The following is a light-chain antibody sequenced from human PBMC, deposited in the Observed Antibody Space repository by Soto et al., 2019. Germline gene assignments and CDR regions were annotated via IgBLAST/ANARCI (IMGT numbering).Light chain of an antibody. CDR2: EVI. CDR3: CSYAGSSVHV. J-gene: IGLJ1*01. V-gene: IGLV2-23*02. Sequence: QSVLTQVASVSGSPGQSITISCTGTSSDVGTFNLVSWYQQHPGKAPRLMIYEVIKRPSGVSNRFSGSKSGNTTSLTISGLQAEDEADYYCCSYAGSSVHVFGTGTKVTVL. CDR1: SSDVGTFNL.